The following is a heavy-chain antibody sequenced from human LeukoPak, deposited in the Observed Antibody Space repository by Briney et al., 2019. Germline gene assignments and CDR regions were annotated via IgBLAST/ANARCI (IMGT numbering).Heavy chain of an antibody. CDR1: GFTFSSYS. Sequence: PGGSLRLSCAASGFTFSSYSMNWVRQAPGKGLEWVSSISSSSSYIYYADSVKGRFTISRDNAKNSLYLQMNSLRAEDTAVHYCAKDGDSSGWPLYFQHWGQGTLVTVSS. CDR2: ISSSSSYI. CDR3: AKDGDSSGWPLYFQH. J-gene: IGHJ1*01. V-gene: IGHV3-21*04. D-gene: IGHD6-19*01.